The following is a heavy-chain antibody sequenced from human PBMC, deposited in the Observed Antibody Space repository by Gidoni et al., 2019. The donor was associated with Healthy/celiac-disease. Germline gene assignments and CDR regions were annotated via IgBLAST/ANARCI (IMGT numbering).Heavy chain of an antibody. D-gene: IGHD2-2*02. J-gene: IGHJ6*03. Sequence: QVQLVESGGGLVKPGRSLRLSCSASGFTFSAYYMHWIRQAPGKGLEWVSYISSSSSDTNYADSVKGRFTISRDNAKNSLYLQMNSLRAEDTAVYYCARDLFSVVPAAIDYYYYYMDVWGKGTTVTVSS. CDR3: ARDLFSVVPAAIDYYYYYMDV. CDR1: GFTFSAYY. CDR2: ISSSSSDT. V-gene: IGHV3-11*06.